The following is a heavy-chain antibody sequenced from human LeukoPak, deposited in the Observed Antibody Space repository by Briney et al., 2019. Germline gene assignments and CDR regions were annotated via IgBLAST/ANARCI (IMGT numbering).Heavy chain of an antibody. Sequence: PGGSLRLSCAASGFTFSSYAMRWVRESPDKGLQCFSCIGGSVPTTFYADSVKGRFTISRDNSKNTLYLQMNSLRVEDTAVYYCAKDAFSSGSPFYMDVWGKGTTVTVSS. J-gene: IGHJ6*03. CDR1: GFTFSSYA. V-gene: IGHV3-23*01. CDR3: AKDAFSSGSPFYMDV. D-gene: IGHD1-26*01. CDR2: IGGSVPTT.